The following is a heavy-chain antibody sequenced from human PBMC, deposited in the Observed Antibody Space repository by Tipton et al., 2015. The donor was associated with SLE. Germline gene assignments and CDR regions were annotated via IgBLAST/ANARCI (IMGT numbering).Heavy chain of an antibody. V-gene: IGHV3-30*03. CDR2: ISYDGSNK. D-gene: IGHD6-25*01. CDR3: ARAPGYSSEPALS. J-gene: IGHJ5*02. CDR1: GFTFSSYG. Sequence: SLRLSCAASGFTFSSYGMNWVRQAPGKGLEWVAVISYDGSNKYYADSVKGRFTISRDNSKNTLYLQMNSLRAEDTAVYYCARAPGYSSEPALSWGQGTLVTVSS.